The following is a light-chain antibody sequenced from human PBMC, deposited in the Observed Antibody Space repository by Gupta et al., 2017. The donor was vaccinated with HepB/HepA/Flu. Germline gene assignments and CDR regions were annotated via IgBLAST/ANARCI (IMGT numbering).Light chain of an antibody. CDR2: GAS. CDR1: QSVSNKY. CDR3: QQYGSSPWT. Sequence: EIVLMQSPGTLSLSPGEGATLSCRATQSVSNKYLAWYQQKPGQAPRLLIYGASSRAAGIPDRFSGSGSGTDFTLTISRLESEDFAVYYCQQYGSSPWTFGQGTKVEIK. J-gene: IGKJ1*01. V-gene: IGKV3-20*01.